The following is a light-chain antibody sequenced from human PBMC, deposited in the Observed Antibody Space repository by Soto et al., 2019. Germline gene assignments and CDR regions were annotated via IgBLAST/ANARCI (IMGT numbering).Light chain of an antibody. CDR1: QSVSNN. Sequence: EIVMTQSPATLSVSPGERATLSCRTSQSVSNNLAWYQQKPGQAPRLLIYGASTRATGIPARFSGSGSGTEFTLTISGLQSEDFALYYCQQYNNWPQTFGQGTKVEIK. J-gene: IGKJ1*01. V-gene: IGKV3-15*01. CDR3: QQYNNWPQT. CDR2: GAS.